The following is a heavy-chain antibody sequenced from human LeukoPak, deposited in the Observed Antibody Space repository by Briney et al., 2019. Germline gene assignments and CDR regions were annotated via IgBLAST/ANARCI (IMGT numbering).Heavy chain of an antibody. CDR2: ISSSSSYI. CDR1: GFTFSSYS. CDR3: ARGVRIVAGTFRRDYYMDV. J-gene: IGHJ6*03. V-gene: IGHV3-21*01. D-gene: IGHD6-19*01. Sequence: GGSLRLSCAASGFTFSSYSMNWVRQAPGKGLEWVSFISSSSSYIYYADSVKGRFTISRDNAKNSLYLQMNSLRAEDTAVYYCARGVRIVAGTFRRDYYMDVWGKGTTVTVFS.